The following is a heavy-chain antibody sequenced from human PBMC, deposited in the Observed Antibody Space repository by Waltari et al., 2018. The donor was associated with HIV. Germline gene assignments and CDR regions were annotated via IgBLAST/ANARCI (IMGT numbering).Heavy chain of an antibody. Sequence: QVQLVQSGAEVKKPGSSVKVSCKASGGTFSSYAISWVRQAPGQGLEWMGGIIPIFGTANYAQKFQGRVTITADKSTSTAYMELSSLRSEDTAVYYCARDGRNNWNYNSGVAFDIWGQGTMVTVSS. CDR2: IIPIFGTA. J-gene: IGHJ3*02. D-gene: IGHD1-7*01. CDR1: GGTFSSYA. V-gene: IGHV1-69*06. CDR3: ARDGRNNWNYNSGVAFDI.